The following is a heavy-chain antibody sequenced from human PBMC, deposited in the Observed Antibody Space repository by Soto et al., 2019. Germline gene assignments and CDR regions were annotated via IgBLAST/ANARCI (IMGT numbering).Heavy chain of an antibody. V-gene: IGHV3-11*06. CDR1: GFTFSDYY. CDR2: ISSRSSYT. J-gene: IGHJ4*02. CDR3: ASALGAGTAYYWDFYFEY. Sequence: PGGSLRLSCTASGFTFSDYYMNWIRQAPGKGLEWVSYISSRSSYTNYADSVKGRFTISRDNAKNSVYLEMNSLKAEDTAVYYCASALGAGTAYYWDFYFEYWGQGTLVTVSS. D-gene: IGHD3-10*01.